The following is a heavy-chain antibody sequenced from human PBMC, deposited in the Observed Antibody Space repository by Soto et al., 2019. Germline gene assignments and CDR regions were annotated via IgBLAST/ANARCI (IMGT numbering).Heavy chain of an antibody. CDR2: IIPIFGTA. D-gene: IGHD6-13*01. V-gene: IGHV1-69*06. Sequence: SVKVSCKASGVTFSSYAISWVRQAPGQGLEWMGGIIPIFGTANYAQKFQGRVTITADKSTSTAYMELSSLRSEDTAVYYCARERPLIAAAALAFDIWGQGTMVTVSS. CDR3: ARERPLIAAAALAFDI. CDR1: GVTFSSYA. J-gene: IGHJ3*02.